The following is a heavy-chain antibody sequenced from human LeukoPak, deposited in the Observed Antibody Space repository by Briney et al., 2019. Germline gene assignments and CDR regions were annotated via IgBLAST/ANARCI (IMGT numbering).Heavy chain of an antibody. V-gene: IGHV1-46*01. D-gene: IGHD2-2*01. Sequence: GASVKVSCKASGYTFTSYYMHWVRQAPGQGLEWMGIINPSGGSTSYAQKFQGRVTMTRDTSTSTVYMGLSSLRSEDTAVYYCARDPFGYCSSTSCWNNWFDPWGQGTLVTVSS. CDR1: GYTFTSYY. CDR3: ARDPFGYCSSTSCWNNWFDP. J-gene: IGHJ5*02. CDR2: INPSGGST.